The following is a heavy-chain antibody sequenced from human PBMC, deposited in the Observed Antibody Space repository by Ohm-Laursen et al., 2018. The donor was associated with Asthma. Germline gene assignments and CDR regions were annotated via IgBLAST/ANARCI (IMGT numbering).Heavy chain of an antibody. Sequence: SSVKVSCKSLGGTLGTSVIGWVRQAPGQGLEWLGGINSVFGTSTYAQKFHDRFTITADEYTSTVNMTLSSLTSEDTAVYYCARSTRTVVATTPLDYWGQGTLVTVSS. V-gene: IGHV1-69*01. CDR2: INSVFGTS. CDR3: ARSTRTVVATTPLDY. D-gene: IGHD5-12*01. CDR1: GGTLGTSV. J-gene: IGHJ4*02.